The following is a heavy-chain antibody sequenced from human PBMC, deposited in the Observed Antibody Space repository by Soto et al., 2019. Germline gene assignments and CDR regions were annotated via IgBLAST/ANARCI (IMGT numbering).Heavy chain of an antibody. D-gene: IGHD6-19*01. Sequence: LRLSCAASGFTFSSYAMSWVRQAPGKGLEWVSAISGSGGSTYYADSVKGRFTISRDNSKNTLYLQMNSLRAEDTAVYYCAKDHFIAVAGPIDYWGQGTLVTLST. V-gene: IGHV3-23*01. J-gene: IGHJ4*02. CDR2: ISGSGGST. CDR1: GFTFSSYA. CDR3: AKDHFIAVAGPIDY.